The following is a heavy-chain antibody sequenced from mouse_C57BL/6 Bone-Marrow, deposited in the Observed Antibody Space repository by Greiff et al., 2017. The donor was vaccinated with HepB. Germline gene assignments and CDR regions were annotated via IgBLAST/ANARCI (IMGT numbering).Heavy chain of an antibody. J-gene: IGHJ4*01. D-gene: IGHD2-1*01. CDR1: GYAFSSSW. CDR3: ARSVTYYAMDY. CDR2: IYPGDGDT. Sequence: QVQLQQSGPELVKPGASVKISCKASGYAFSSSWMNWVKQRPGKGLEWIGRIYPGDGDTNYNGKFKGKATLTADKSSSTAYMQLSSRTSEDSAVYFCARSVTYYAMDYWGQGTSVTVSS. V-gene: IGHV1-82*01.